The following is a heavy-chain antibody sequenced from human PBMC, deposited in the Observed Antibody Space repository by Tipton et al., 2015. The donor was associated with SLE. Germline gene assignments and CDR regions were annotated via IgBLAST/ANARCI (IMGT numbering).Heavy chain of an antibody. Sequence: TLSLTCTVSGGSISSHYWGWIRQPPGKGLEWIGSIYYSGSTYYNPSLKSRVTISVDTSKNQFSLKLSSVTAADTAVYYCARVPTYGPLVGYYYGMDVWGQGTTVTVSS. D-gene: IGHD2-15*01. CDR1: GGSISSHY. V-gene: IGHV4-39*07. CDR3: ARVPTYGPLVGYYYGMDV. J-gene: IGHJ6*02. CDR2: IYYSGST.